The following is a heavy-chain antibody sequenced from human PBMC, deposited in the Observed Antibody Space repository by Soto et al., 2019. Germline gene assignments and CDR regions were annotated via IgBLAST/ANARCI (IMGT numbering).Heavy chain of an antibody. D-gene: IGHD3-10*01. CDR1: GFSLTTGGVG. CDR3: AREMYYSTYFDS. Sequence: QITLKESGPTLVRPTQTLTLTCTFSGFSLTTGGVGVGWIRQPPGKALEWLALIYWDDDHRYSPSLKTRLAITKDTPKNQVVLTMTKLDPADTATYYCAREMYYSTYFDSWGQGTLVTVSS. J-gene: IGHJ4*02. CDR2: IYWDDDH. V-gene: IGHV2-5*02.